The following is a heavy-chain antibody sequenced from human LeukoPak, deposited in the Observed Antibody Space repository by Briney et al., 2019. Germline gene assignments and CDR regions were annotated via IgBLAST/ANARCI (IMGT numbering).Heavy chain of an antibody. CDR2: INHSGST. CDR3: ARTGVLRAHGAHSFDY. CDR1: GGSFSGYY. J-gene: IGHJ4*02. V-gene: IGHV4-34*01. D-gene: IGHD4-17*01. Sequence: SETLSLTCAVYGGSFSGYYWSWIRQPPGKGLEWIGEINHSGSTNYNPSLKSRVTISVDTSKNQFSLKLSSVTAADTAVYYCARTGVLRAHGAHSFDYWGQGTLVTVSS.